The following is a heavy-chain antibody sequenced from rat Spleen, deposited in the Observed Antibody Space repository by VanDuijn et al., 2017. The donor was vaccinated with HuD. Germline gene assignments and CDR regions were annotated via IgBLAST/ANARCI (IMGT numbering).Heavy chain of an antibody. V-gene: IGHV5-19*01. CDR2: ITPSGLTT. D-gene: IGHD5-1*01. CDR3: TRENWVFDY. CDR1: GFSFSKYG. J-gene: IGHJ2*01. Sequence: EVQLVESGGGLVLPGRSLKLSCATSGFSFSKYGMQWIRQTPTKGLQWVAAITPSGLTTHYPDSVKGRFTISREDGRSTLYLQMNSLRSEDTATYYCTRENWVFDYWGQGVMVTVSS.